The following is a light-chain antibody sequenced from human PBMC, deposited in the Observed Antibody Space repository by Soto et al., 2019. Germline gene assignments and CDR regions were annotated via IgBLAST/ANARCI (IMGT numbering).Light chain of an antibody. CDR3: QHYGSSPPRT. Sequence: TQSPSTLSLSPGQSATLSCRAGRAVITNLAWYQQTPGQAPRLLIDGASTRATDVPDRFSGSGSGADFTLSISRLEPEDFAVYCCQHYGSSPPRTFGQGTKVDIK. J-gene: IGKJ1*01. CDR1: RAVITN. V-gene: IGKV3-20*01. CDR2: GAS.